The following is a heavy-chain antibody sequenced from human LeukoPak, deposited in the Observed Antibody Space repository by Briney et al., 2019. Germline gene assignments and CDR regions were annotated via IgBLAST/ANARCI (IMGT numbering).Heavy chain of an antibody. J-gene: IGHJ4*02. D-gene: IGHD3-22*01. V-gene: IGHV3-15*07. Sequence: GGSLRLSCAASGFTFINAWLNWVGQAPAQGLACVCRIKSKTDGGTTDYAAPVKGRFTISRDDSKNTLYLQMNSLKTKDTAVYYCSTTYYYDSSEGYWGQGTLVTVSS. CDR1: GFTFINAW. CDR2: IKSKTDGGTT. CDR3: STTYYYDSSEGY.